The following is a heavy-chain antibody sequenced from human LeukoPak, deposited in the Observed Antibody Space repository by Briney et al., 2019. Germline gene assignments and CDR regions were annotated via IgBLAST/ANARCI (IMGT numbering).Heavy chain of an antibody. CDR2: IIPILGIA. CDR1: GGTFSSYA. V-gene: IGHV1-69*04. Sequence: GASVKVSCKASGGTFSSYAISWVRQAPGQGLEWMGRIIPILGIANYAQKFQGRVTMTRNTSISTAYMELSSLRSEDTAVYYCARGRGRGYSGPGNWFDPWGQGTLVTVSS. D-gene: IGHD5-12*01. J-gene: IGHJ5*02. CDR3: ARGRGRGYSGPGNWFDP.